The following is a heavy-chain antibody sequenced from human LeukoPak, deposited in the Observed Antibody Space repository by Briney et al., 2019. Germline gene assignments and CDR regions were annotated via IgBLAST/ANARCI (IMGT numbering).Heavy chain of an antibody. J-gene: IGHJ3*02. D-gene: IGHD5-18*01. CDR1: GGSFSGYY. CDR2: INHSGST. Sequence: SETLSLTCAVYGGSFSGYYWSWIRQPPGKGLEWIGEINHSGSTNYNPSLKSRVTISVDTSKNQFSLKLSSVTAADTAVYYCASGTGPWIQLWSLRETHSDIWGQGTMVTVSS. V-gene: IGHV4-34*01. CDR3: ASGTGPWIQLWSLRETHSDI.